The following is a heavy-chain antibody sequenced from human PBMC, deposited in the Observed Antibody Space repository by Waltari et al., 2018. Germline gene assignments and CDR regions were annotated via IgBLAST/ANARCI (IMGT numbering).Heavy chain of an antibody. CDR3: AREANWGSGDAFDI. Sequence: QVQLVQSGAEVKKPGSSVKVSCKASGGTFSSYAISWVRQAPGQGLEWMGGIIPSFGTANYAQKFQGRVTITADKSTSTAYMELSSLRSEDTAVYYCAREANWGSGDAFDIWGQGTMVTVSS. CDR1: GGTFSSYA. CDR2: IIPSFGTA. V-gene: IGHV1-69*14. J-gene: IGHJ3*02. D-gene: IGHD7-27*01.